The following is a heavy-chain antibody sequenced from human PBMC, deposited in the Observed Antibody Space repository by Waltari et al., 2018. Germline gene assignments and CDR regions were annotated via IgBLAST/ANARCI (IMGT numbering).Heavy chain of an antibody. CDR2: MNGDGTNI. CDR3: ARVKLGDYVIST. V-gene: IGHV3-74*01. CDR1: GFPFSSYW. Sequence: EVQLVESGGGFVQPGGSLRLSCAASGFPFSSYWMHWVRQVPGKGLVWVSRMNGDGTNILYADSVKGRFTISRDNAKNTLYLQMNNLRVEDTAVYYCARVKLGDYVISTWGQGTLVTVSS. D-gene: IGHD4-17*01. J-gene: IGHJ5*02.